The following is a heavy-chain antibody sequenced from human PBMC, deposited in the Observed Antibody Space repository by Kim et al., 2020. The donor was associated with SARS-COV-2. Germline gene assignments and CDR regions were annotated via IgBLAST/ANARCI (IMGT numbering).Heavy chain of an antibody. V-gene: IGHV1-69*13. CDR2: IIPIFGTA. Sequence: SVKVSCKASGGTFSSYAISWVRQAPGQGLEWMGGIIPIFGTANYAQKFQGRVTITADESTSTAYMELSSLRSEDTAVYYCARDHPSLKIAARPGWFDPWGQGTLVTVSS. J-gene: IGHJ5*02. D-gene: IGHD6-6*01. CDR3: ARDHPSLKIAARPGWFDP. CDR1: GGTFSSYA.